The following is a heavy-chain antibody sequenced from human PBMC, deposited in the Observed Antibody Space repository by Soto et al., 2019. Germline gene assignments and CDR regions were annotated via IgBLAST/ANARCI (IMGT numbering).Heavy chain of an antibody. CDR2: ISGSGGST. J-gene: IGHJ4*01. D-gene: IGHD6-13*01. Sequence: GGSLRLSCAASGFTFSSYAMSWVRQAPGKGLEWVSAISGSGGSTYYADSVKGRFTISRDNSKNTLYLQMNSLRAEDTAVYYCAKDLEEQQLATTFDYWGHGTLVTVSS. CDR3: AKDLEEQQLATTFDY. V-gene: IGHV3-23*01. CDR1: GFTFSSYA.